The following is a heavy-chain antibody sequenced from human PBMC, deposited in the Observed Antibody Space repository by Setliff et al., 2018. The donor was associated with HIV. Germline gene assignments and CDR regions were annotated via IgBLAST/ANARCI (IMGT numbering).Heavy chain of an antibody. CDR1: GGSMSSSGPGYY. CDR3: ARSQPDTIFGVVTFDC. V-gene: IGHV4-39*01. CDR2: VYYRGRT. Sequence: PSETLSLTCTVSGGSMSSSGPGYYWGWVRQTPGGGLEGIGSVYYRGRTYYNPSLKSRVTISVDTPKNQLSLRLTSMAAADTAMYYCARSQPDTIFGVVTFDCWGQGKMVTVSS. J-gene: IGHJ4*02. D-gene: IGHD3-3*01.